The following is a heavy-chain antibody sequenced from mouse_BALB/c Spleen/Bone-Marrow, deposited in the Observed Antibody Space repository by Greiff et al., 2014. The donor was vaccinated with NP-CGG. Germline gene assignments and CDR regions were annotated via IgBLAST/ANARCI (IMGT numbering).Heavy chain of an antibody. J-gene: IGHJ2*01. CDR2: IYPGDGDT. V-gene: IGHV1-80*01. Sequence: VQLQQSGAELVRPGSSVKISCKASGYASSSYWMNWVKQRPGQSLEWIGQIYPGDGDTNYNGNFKDKATLTTDRSSTTAYMQLSSLTSEDSAVYFCARGGRLTGYYFDYWGQGTTLTVSS. D-gene: IGHD4-1*01. CDR3: ARGGRLTGYYFDY. CDR1: GYASSSYW.